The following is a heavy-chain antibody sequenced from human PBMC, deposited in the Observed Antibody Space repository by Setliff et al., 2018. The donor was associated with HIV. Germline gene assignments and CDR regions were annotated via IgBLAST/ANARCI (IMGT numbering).Heavy chain of an antibody. J-gene: IGHJ4*02. V-gene: IGHV4-34*01. CDR2: LSPSGTT. CDR3: ARVRLRVPPSIFDY. Sequence: PSETLSLTCTVYGGSFSNYYTNWIRQPPGKGLEWIGELSPSGTTRSNPSLQSRVTISLDTSNNPFSLKLTSVTAADTAVYYCARVRLRVPPSIFDYWGQGALVTVSS. D-gene: IGHD2-2*01. CDR1: GGSFSNYY.